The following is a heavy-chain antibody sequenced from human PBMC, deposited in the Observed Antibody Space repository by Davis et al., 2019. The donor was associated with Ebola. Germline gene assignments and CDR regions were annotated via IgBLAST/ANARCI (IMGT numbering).Heavy chain of an antibody. D-gene: IGHD2-15*01. CDR3: ARWGGYCSGGSCQDY. Sequence: AASVKVSCKASGYIFTSYAMHWVRQAPGQRLEWMGWINAGNGDTKYSQKFRDRVTITRDTSASTAYMELSSLRSEDTAVYYCARWGGYCSGGSCQDYWGQGTLVTVSS. CDR1: GYIFTSYA. J-gene: IGHJ4*02. V-gene: IGHV1-3*01. CDR2: INAGNGDT.